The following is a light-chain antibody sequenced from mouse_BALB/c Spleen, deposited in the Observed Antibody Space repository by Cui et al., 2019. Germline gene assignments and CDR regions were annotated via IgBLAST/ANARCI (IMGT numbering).Light chain of an antibody. J-gene: IGKJ4*01. V-gene: IGKV4-55*01. CDR1: SSVSY. CDR2: DTS. Sequence: QIVFTQSPAIMSASPGEKVTMTCSASSSVSYMYWYQQKPGSSPRLLIYDTSNLASGVPVRFSGSGSGTSYSLTISRMEAEDAATYYCQQWSSYPFTFGSGTKLEIK. CDR3: QQWSSYPFT.